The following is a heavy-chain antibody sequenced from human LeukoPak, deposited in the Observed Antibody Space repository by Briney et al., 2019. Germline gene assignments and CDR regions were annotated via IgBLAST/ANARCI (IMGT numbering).Heavy chain of an antibody. CDR3: ARWGATGYGDY. CDR1: GFTFSSYG. V-gene: IGHV3-48*03. CDR2: ISDSSSTI. Sequence: PGGSLRLSCAASGFTFSSYGMNWVRQAPGKGLEWVSYISDSSSTIYYADSVKGRLTISRGNATNSLYLQMNSLRAEDTAVYYCARWGATGYGDYWGQGTLVTVSS. J-gene: IGHJ4*02. D-gene: IGHD3-9*01.